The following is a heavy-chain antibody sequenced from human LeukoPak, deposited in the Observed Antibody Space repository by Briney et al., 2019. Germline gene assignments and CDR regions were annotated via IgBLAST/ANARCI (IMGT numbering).Heavy chain of an antibody. J-gene: IGHJ4*02. Sequence: PGGSLRLSCAASGFTFSSYAMSWVRQAPGKGLEWIGEINHSGSTNYNPSLKSRVTISVDTSKNQFSLKLSSVTAADTAVYYCAREHYGSGSYYRRSFDYWGQGTLVTVSS. CDR1: GFTFSSYA. CDR3: AREHYGSGSYYRRSFDY. V-gene: IGHV4-34*01. CDR2: INHSGST. D-gene: IGHD3-10*01.